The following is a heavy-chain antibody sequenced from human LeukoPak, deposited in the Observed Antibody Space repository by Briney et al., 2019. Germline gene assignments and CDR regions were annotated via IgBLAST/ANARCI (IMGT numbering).Heavy chain of an antibody. CDR2: IIPIFGTA. J-gene: IGHJ4*02. Sequence: GASVKVSCKASGGTFSSYAISWVRQAPGQGLEWMGGIIPIFGTANYAQKFQGRVTITTDESTSTACMELSSLRSEDTAVYYCARALDYYEYYFDYWGQGTLVTVSS. CDR3: ARALDYYEYYFDY. V-gene: IGHV1-69*05. CDR1: GGTFSSYA. D-gene: IGHD3-22*01.